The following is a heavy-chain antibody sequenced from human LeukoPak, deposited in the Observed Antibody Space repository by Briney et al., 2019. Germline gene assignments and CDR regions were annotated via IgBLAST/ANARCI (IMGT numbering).Heavy chain of an antibody. CDR1: GGSISSSNW. V-gene: IGHV4-4*02. D-gene: IGHD5-24*01. CDR3: ARVEMATIPGDYFDH. Sequence: SETLSLTCAVSGGSISSSNWWSWVRQPPGKGLERIGEIYHSGSTNYNPSLKSRVTISVDKSKNQFSLKLSSVTAADTAVYYCARVEMATIPGDYFDHWGQGTLVTVSS. CDR2: IYHSGST. J-gene: IGHJ4*02.